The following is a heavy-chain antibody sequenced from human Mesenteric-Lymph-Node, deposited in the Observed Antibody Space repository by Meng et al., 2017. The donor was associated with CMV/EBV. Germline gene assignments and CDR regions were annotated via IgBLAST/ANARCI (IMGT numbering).Heavy chain of an antibody. D-gene: IGHD3-3*01. CDR3: ARDRVYDFWSGYYKLWYFDL. CDR1: GYTFTNYG. V-gene: IGHV1-18*01. Sequence: ASVKVSCKASGYTFTNYGISWVRQAPGQGLEWMGWISAYNGNTNYAQKLQGRVTMTTDTSTSTAYMELRSLRSDDTAVYYCARDRVYDFWSGYYKLWYFDLWGRGTLVTVSS. J-gene: IGHJ2*01. CDR2: ISAYNGNT.